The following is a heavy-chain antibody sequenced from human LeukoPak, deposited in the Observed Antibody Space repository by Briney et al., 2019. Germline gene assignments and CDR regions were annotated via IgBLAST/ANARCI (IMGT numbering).Heavy chain of an antibody. J-gene: IGHJ4*02. CDR2: VFYTGDT. CDR3: ARHPFATPFDH. Sequence: SETLSLTCAVSGASVSSFYWSWIRQPPGKGLEWIGYVFYTGDTNYNPSLKSRVTVPLDTFKSQVSLSLTSVTAADTAVYYCARHPFATPFDHWGRGTLVTVS. V-gene: IGHV4-59*08. CDR1: GASVSSFY.